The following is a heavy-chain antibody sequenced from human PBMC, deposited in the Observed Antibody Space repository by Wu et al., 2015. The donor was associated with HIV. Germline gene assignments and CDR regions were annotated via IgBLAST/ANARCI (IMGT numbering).Heavy chain of an antibody. CDR3: ARDMGHEGRQWLVQPGAFDI. D-gene: IGHD6-19*01. V-gene: IGHV1-69*13. CDR1: GGTFSSMFSSYA. J-gene: IGHJ3*02. CDR2: IIPVFGTA. Sequence: QVQLVQSGAEVRKPGSSVKVSCKASGGTFSSMFSSYAITWVRQAPGQGLEWMGRIIPVFGTANYAQKFQGRVTITADASTNTVYMELSSLRSEDTAVYYCARDMGHEGRQWLVQPGAFDIWGQGDNGHRLF.